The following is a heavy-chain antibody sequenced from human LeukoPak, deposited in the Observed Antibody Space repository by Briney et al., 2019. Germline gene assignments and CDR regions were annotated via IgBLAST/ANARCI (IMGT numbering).Heavy chain of an antibody. J-gene: IGHJ6*02. Sequence: ASVKVSCKASGYTFTSYDINWVRQATGQGLEWMGWMNPNSGNTGYAQKFQGRVTMTRNTSISTAYMELSRLRSEDTAVYYCARGHNYDILTGYYRSYYYYYGMDVWGQGTTVTVSS. CDR1: GYTFTSYD. V-gene: IGHV1-8*01. CDR3: ARGHNYDILTGYYRSYYYYYGMDV. D-gene: IGHD3-9*01. CDR2: MNPNSGNT.